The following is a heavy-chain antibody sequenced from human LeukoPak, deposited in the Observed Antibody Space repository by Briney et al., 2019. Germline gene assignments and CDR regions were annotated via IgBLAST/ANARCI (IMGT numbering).Heavy chain of an antibody. V-gene: IGHV4-34*01. CDR3: ARGPGYDYVWGSPRGAFDI. CDR1: GGSFSGDY. D-gene: IGHD3-16*01. CDR2: MNHSGCT. J-gene: IGHJ3*02. Sequence: PSGSLSLTRAVYGGSFSGDYWSWSRQPPGKGVEWSGEMNHSGCTNYNPSLKSRVTISVDTSKNQFSLKLSSVTAADTAVYYCARGPGYDYVWGSPRGAFDIWGQGTMVTVSS.